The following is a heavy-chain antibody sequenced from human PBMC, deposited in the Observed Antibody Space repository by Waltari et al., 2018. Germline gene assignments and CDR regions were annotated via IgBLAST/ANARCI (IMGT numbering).Heavy chain of an antibody. Sequence: EVQLLGSGGGWVQPGESLRLSCAASGFTFTRYAMTWVRQAPGKEPECVSTISDSGANINYAASVKGRFIISRDNSKSMLYLQMNNLRAEDTALYYCARDVAPTRSPMFDYWGQGTLVIVSS. CDR2: ISDSGANI. CDR1: GFTFTRYA. V-gene: IGHV3-23*01. CDR3: ARDVAPTRSPMFDY. D-gene: IGHD2-21*01. J-gene: IGHJ4*02.